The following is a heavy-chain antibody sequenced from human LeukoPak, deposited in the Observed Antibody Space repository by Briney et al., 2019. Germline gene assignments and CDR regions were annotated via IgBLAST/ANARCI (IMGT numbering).Heavy chain of an antibody. CDR1: GYSISSGYY. V-gene: IGHV4-38-2*01. Sequence: SETLSLTCAVSGYSISSGYYWDWIRQPPGKGLEWIGSIYHSGSTYYNPSLKSRVTISVDTSKNQFSLKLSSVTAADTAVYYCARSLVVPAAIGSYYFDYWGQGTLVTVSS. D-gene: IGHD2-2*01. CDR3: ARSLVVPAAIGSYYFDY. J-gene: IGHJ4*02. CDR2: IYHSGST.